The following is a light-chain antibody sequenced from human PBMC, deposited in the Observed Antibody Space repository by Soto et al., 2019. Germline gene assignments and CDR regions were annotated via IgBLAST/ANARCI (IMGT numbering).Light chain of an antibody. CDR1: SSDVGGYNY. CDR3: SSYAASNNFYFV. J-gene: IGLJ3*02. Sequence: QSVLTQPPSASGSPGQSVTISCTGTSSDVGGYNYVSWYQQYPGRAPKLMIYEVTKRPSGVPDRFSGSKSGNTAFLTVSGLQAEVEADYYCSSYAASNNFYFVFGGGTKVTVL. V-gene: IGLV2-8*01. CDR2: EVT.